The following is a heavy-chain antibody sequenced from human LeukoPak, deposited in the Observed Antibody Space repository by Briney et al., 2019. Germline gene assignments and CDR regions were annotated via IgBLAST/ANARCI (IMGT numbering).Heavy chain of an antibody. CDR3: ARFAVAEVDY. Sequence: GSVKVSCKASGYTFTSYGISWVRQAPGHGLEWMGWISAYNDNTNDAQKLQGRVTMTTDTSTSTAYMELRSLRSDDTAAYYCARFAVAEVDYWGQGTLVTVSS. J-gene: IGHJ4*02. V-gene: IGHV1-18*01. D-gene: IGHD6-19*01. CDR1: GYTFTSYG. CDR2: ISAYNDNT.